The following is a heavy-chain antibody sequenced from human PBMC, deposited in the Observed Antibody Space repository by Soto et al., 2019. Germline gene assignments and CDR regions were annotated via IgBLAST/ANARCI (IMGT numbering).Heavy chain of an antibody. CDR3: ARHAAYDSVWGKSDGSDY. Sequence: QLQLQESGPGLVKPSETLSLACTVSGGSISSNSYYWDWIRQPPGKGLEWIASMYYSGATYHNPSRQSRVTISVDTSKIQFSLHLSSVTAAATAVYYCARHAAYDSVWGKSDGSDYWGQGALVTVSS. J-gene: IGHJ4*02. CDR1: GGSISSNSYY. V-gene: IGHV4-39*01. D-gene: IGHD3-16*01. CDR2: MYYSGAT.